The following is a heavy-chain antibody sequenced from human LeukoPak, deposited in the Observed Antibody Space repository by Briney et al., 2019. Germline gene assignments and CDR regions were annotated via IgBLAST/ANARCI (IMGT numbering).Heavy chain of an antibody. V-gene: IGHV3-23*01. Sequence: GGSLRLSCAASGFTFSSYAMSWVRQAPGKGLEWVSAISSSGGSTYYADSVKGRLTITSANSKNTLYVQLNSLRADATAVHCCARDPQCYYDSSGYYSGAFDIWGQGTMVTVSS. J-gene: IGHJ3*02. CDR2: ISSSGGST. CDR1: GFTFSSYA. CDR3: ARDPQCYYDSSGYYSGAFDI. D-gene: IGHD3-22*01.